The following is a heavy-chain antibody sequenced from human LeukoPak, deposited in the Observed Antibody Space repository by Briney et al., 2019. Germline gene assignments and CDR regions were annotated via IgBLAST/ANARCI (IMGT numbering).Heavy chain of an antibody. CDR1: GGSISSYY. Sequence: SSETLSLTCTVSGGSISSYYWSWIRQPPGKGLEWIGYIYYSGNSNYNPSLNSRVTISVDTSKNQFSLRLSSVTAADTATYYCARDLGYCSTASCYAWFDPWGQGTLVTVSS. D-gene: IGHD2-2*01. J-gene: IGHJ5*02. CDR2: IYYSGNS. CDR3: ARDLGYCSTASCYAWFDP. V-gene: IGHV4-59*01.